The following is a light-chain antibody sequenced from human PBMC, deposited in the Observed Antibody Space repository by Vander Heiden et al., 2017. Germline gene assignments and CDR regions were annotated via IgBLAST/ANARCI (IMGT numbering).Light chain of an antibody. CDR1: QSVLYSSNNKNY. CDR3: QQYYSNPQWT. J-gene: IGKJ1*01. CDR2: WAS. Sequence: DIVMTQSPDSLAVSLGERATINCKSSQSVLYSSNNKNYLAWYQQKPGQPPKLLIYWASTREAGVPYRFRGRGFGTDFTLTISSLQAEDVAVYYCQQYYSNPQWTFGQGTKVEIK. V-gene: IGKV4-1*01.